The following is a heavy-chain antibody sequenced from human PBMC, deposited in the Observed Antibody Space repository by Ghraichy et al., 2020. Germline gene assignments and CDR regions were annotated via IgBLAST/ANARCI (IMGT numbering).Heavy chain of an antibody. Sequence: GGSLRLSCSASGFTFSSYAMHWVRQAPGKGLEYVSAISSNGGSTYYADSVKGRFTISRDNSKNTLYLQMSSLRAEDTAVYYCVRAFRDYYYGMDVWGQGTTVTVSS. J-gene: IGHJ6*02. V-gene: IGHV3-64D*06. CDR2: ISSNGGST. CDR1: GFTFSSYA. CDR3: VRAFRDYYYGMDV.